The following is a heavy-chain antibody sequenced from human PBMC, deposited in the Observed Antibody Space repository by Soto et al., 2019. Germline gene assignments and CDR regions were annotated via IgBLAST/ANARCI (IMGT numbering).Heavy chain of an antibody. V-gene: IGHV3-74*01. J-gene: IGHJ4*02. CDR2: IKTDGSST. CDR1: GCTFSSYG. Sequence: PGGSLRLSCAASGCTFSSYGMHWVRQAPGEGLVWVSRIKTDGSSTSYADSVKGRFTISRDNAKNTMYLQMNSLRAEDTAVYYCARVGVGHYEFDYWGQGTLVTVSS. D-gene: IGHD3-16*01. CDR3: ARVGVGHYEFDY.